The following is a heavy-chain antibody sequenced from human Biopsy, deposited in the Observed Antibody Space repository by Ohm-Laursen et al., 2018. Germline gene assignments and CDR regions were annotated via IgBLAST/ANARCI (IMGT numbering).Heavy chain of an antibody. CDR2: IVPILGTV. J-gene: IGHJ4*02. V-gene: IGHV1-69*10. CDR1: GGPFNNHA. Sequence: VKISCKASGGPFNNHAFSWVRQAPGQGLEWLGRIVPILGTVNYAQRFQGRVALTADKSTGTAYMELNRLISDDTVVYYCATDADGYYTEFDFWGQGTLITVSS. CDR3: ATDADGYYTEFDF. D-gene: IGHD5-24*01.